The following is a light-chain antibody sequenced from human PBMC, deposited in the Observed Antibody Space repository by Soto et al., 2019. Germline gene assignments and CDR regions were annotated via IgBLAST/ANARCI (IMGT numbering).Light chain of an antibody. CDR3: QQHNNWPRT. V-gene: IGKV3-15*01. Sequence: EVVMTQSPATLSVSPGERATLSCRARQSVSSNLVWYQQKPGQAPRLLIYGASTRATGTPARFSGSGSGTEFTLTISSLQSEDFAVYHCQQHNNWPRTFGQGTKVEIK. CDR2: GAS. CDR1: QSVSSN. J-gene: IGKJ1*01.